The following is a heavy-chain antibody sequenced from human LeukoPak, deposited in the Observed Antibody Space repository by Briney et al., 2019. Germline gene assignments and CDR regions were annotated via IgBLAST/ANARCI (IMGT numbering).Heavy chain of an antibody. CDR3: TRPVSGTVDY. V-gene: IGHV3-73*01. CDR1: GFTFSGSA. D-gene: IGHD1-14*01. Sequence: PGGSLRLSCAASGFTFSGSAMHWVRQASGKGLEWVGRIRSKANSFATAYAASVKGRFTISRDDSKNTAYLQMNSLETEDTAVYYCTRPVSGTVDYWGQGTLVTVSS. J-gene: IGHJ4*02. CDR2: IRSKANSFAT.